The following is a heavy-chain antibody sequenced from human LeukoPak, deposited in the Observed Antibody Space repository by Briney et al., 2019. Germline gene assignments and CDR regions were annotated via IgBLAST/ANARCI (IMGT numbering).Heavy chain of an antibody. CDR2: IDGDGTNT. D-gene: IGHD3-22*01. CDR3: AKEVTPYPQVITCFDY. V-gene: IGHV3-23*03. CDR1: GFTFGSHA. Sequence: GRSLRLSCAASGFTFGSHAMTWVCHAPGKGLEWDSGIDGDGTNTSYADSVKGRLTASRDNSMNTLYLQMNSLRANDTAVYFCAKEVTPYPQVITCFDYWGQGSLVTVSS. J-gene: IGHJ4*02.